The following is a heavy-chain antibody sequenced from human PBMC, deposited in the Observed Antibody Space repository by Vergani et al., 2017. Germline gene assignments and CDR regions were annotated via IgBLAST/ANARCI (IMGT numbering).Heavy chain of an antibody. V-gene: IGHV3-48*01. CDR1: GFTFSSYS. CDR3: ARXHLWQQLVPLYFDY. D-gene: IGHD6-13*01. J-gene: IGHJ4*02. Sequence: EVQLVESGGGLVQPGGSLRLSCAASGFTFSSYSMNWVRQAPGKGLEWVSYISSSSSTIYYADSVKGRFTISRDNAKNSLYLQMNSLRAEDTAVYYCARXHLWQQLVPLYFDYWGQGTLVTVSS. CDR2: ISSSSSTI.